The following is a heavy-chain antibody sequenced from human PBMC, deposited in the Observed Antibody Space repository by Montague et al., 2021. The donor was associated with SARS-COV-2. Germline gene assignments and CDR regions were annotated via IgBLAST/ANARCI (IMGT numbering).Heavy chain of an antibody. J-gene: IGHJ6*02. CDR1: GGSLSGFS. CDR2: VNHSGGT. D-gene: IGHD3-16*01. CDR3: VRLGEGVVTPPVLGLGPYDYYCYLDV. V-gene: IGHV4-34*01. Sequence: SETLSLTCAVYGGSLSGFSWNWVRQPPGKGLEWIGEVNHSGGTKYSAALKSRVTISVDSSKNQFSLKLTSVTAPDTAVYYCVRLGEGVVTPPVLGLGPYDYYCYLDVWGQGTTVSVSS.